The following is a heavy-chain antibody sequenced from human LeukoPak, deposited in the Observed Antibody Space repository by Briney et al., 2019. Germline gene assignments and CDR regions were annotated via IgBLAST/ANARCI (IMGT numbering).Heavy chain of an antibody. Sequence: GGSLRLSCAASGFTFSDDFMNWVRQAPGKGLEWVGFIRSKAYGGTTEYAASVKGRFTISRDDSKSIAYLQMNSLKTEDTAVYYCTRGAVWIQLWSLPDYWGQGTLVTVFS. CDR2: IRSKAYGGTT. CDR1: GFTFSDDF. J-gene: IGHJ4*02. CDR3: TRGAVWIQLWSLPDY. D-gene: IGHD5-18*01. V-gene: IGHV3-49*04.